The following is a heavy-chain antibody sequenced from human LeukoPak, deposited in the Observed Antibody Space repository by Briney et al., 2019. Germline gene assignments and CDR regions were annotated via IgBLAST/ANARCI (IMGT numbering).Heavy chain of an antibody. CDR1: GGSFSGYY. D-gene: IGHD3-10*01. CDR3: ARAYGSGSYHSNWFES. J-gene: IGHJ5*01. Sequence: SETLSLTCAVYGGSFSGYYWTWIRQPPGKGLEWIGEINHSGSTNYNPSLKSRVTMSVDTSMNQFSPRLNSVTAADTAVYYCARAYGSGSYHSNWFESWGQGTLVIVSS. CDR2: INHSGST. V-gene: IGHV4-34*01.